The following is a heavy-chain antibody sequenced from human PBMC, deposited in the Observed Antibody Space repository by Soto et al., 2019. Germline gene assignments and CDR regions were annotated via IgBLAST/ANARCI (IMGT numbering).Heavy chain of an antibody. Sequence: QVQLQESGPGLVKPSETLSLTCTVSGGSVSSGSYYWSWIRQPPGKGLEWIGYIYYSGSTNYNPSLKSRVTISVDTSKNQFSLKLSSVTAADTAVYYCARDLEPSSYYYCSGIGGMDVWCQGTTVTVSS. D-gene: IGHD3-10*01. CDR2: IYYSGST. J-gene: IGHJ6*02. V-gene: IGHV4-61*01. CDR3: ARDLEPSSYYYCSGIGGMDV. CDR1: GGSVSSGSYY.